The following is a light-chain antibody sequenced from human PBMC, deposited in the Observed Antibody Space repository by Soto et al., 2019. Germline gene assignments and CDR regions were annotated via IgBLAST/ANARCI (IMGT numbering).Light chain of an antibody. CDR1: QSVSSSY. J-gene: IGKJ1*01. Sequence: EIVLTQSPGTLSLSPGERATLSCRASQSVSSSYLAWYQQKPGQAPRLLIYGASSRATGIPDRFSGSGSGTDLTLTISRLEPEDFAVYYCQQYGSSQQTFGQGTKVEIK. CDR3: QQYGSSQQT. V-gene: IGKV3-20*01. CDR2: GAS.